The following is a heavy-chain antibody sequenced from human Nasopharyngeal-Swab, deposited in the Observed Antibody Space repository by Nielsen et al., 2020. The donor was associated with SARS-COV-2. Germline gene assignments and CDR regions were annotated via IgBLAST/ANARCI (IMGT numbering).Heavy chain of an antibody. J-gene: IGHJ6*03. CDR2: IKHSGNA. Sequence: GALRLSCAVYRGTFSGYSWSWIRQAPGKGLEWIGGIKHSGNANYHPSLKSRVTMPVDMSKNQLSLKVTSVTAADTAVYYCARGVIEGRPGPGYMDVWGKGTTVTVSS. D-gene: IGHD6-6*01. CDR3: ARGVIEGRPGPGYMDV. CDR1: RGTFSGYS. V-gene: IGHV4-34*01.